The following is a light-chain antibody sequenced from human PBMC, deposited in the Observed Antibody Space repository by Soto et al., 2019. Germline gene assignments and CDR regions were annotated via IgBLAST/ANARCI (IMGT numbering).Light chain of an antibody. CDR2: GAS. CDR3: QPFGGSPPSWT. V-gene: IGKV3-20*01. J-gene: IGKJ1*01. CDR1: QSVSSNS. Sequence: ESVLTQSPGTLSLSPGESATLSCRASQSVSSNSLAWYQQKPGQAPRLLIYGASSRATGTPDRFSGSGSGTDFTLTISRLEPEDFAVYYCQPFGGSPPSWTFGQGTKVEI.